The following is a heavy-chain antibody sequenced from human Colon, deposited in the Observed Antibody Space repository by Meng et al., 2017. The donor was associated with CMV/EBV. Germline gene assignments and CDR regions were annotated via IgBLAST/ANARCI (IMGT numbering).Heavy chain of an antibody. CDR2: ISGSGYST. CDR3: AKDISPVGGATGYHGMDV. V-gene: IGHV3-23*01. Sequence: GESLKISCAASGFTFSSYAMSWVRQAAGKGLEWVSGISGSGYSTYYADSVKGRFTISRDNAKNSLYLQMNGLRAEDTAVYYCAKDISPVGGATGYHGMDVWGQGTTVTVSS. D-gene: IGHD1-26*01. CDR1: GFTFSSYA. J-gene: IGHJ6*02.